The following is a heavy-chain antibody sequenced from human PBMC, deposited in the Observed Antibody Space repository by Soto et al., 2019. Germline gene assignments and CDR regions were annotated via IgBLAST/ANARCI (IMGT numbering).Heavy chain of an antibody. Sequence: SETLSLTCTVSGGSISSYYWSWIRQPPGKGLEWIGYIYYSGSTNYNPSLKSRVTISVDTSKNQFSLKLSSVTAADTAVYYCARDRSNHYYCDGMDVWGQGTTVTVSS. V-gene: IGHV4-59*01. J-gene: IGHJ6*02. CDR2: IYYSGST. CDR1: GGSISSYY. CDR3: ARDRSNHYYCDGMDV.